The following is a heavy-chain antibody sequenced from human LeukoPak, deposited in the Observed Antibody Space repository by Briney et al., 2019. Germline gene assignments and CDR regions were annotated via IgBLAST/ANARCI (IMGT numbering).Heavy chain of an antibody. CDR1: GGSSSGYY. CDR3: ARGRIQLWPRGKFDY. Sequence: KSSETLSLTCAVYGGSSSGYYWSWIRQPPGKGLEWIGEINHSGSTNYNPSLKSRVTISVDTSKNQFSLKLSSVTVADTAVYYCARGRIQLWPRGKFDYWGQGTLVTVSS. V-gene: IGHV4-34*01. J-gene: IGHJ4*02. CDR2: INHSGST. D-gene: IGHD5-18*01.